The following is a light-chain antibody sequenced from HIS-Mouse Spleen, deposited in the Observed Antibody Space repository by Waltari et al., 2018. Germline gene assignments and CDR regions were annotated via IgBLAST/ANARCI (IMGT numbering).Light chain of an antibody. CDR3: SSYTSSSTLGV. V-gene: IGLV2-14*03. CDR1: SSDVGGYNY. CDR2: DVS. J-gene: IGLJ3*02. Sequence: QSALTQPASVSGSPGQSITISCTGTSSDVGGYNYVSWYQQHPGKAPKLMIYDVSNRPSGVCNRFSGSKSGTTASLTISGLQAEDEADYYCSSYTSSSTLGVFGGGTKLTVL.